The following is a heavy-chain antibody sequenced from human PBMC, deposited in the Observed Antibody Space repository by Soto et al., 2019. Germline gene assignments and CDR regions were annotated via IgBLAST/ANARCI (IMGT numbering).Heavy chain of an antibody. V-gene: IGHV3-23*01. J-gene: IGHJ6*02. CDR3: AKDPANQIDYYYYGMDV. Sequence: VGSLRLSCAASGFTFSSYAMSWVRQAPGKGLEWVSAISGSGGSTYYADSVKGRFTISRDNSKNTLYLQMNSLRAEDTAVYYCAKDPANQIDYYYYGMDVCGQGTTVPV. CDR2: ISGSGGST. CDR1: GFTFSSYA. D-gene: IGHD2-2*01.